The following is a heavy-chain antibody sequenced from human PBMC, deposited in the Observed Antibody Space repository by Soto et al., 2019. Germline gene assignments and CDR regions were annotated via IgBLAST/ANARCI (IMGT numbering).Heavy chain of an antibody. D-gene: IGHD3-3*01. CDR2: IYWDDYR. V-gene: IGHV2-5*02. CDR1: GFSLTTSGVG. Sequence: QITLNESGPTQVKPRQTLTLTCTFSGFSLTTSGVGVGWIRQSPGKAPEWLALIYWDDYRRYSPSLKSRLTITQDTSKNKVVLTMDDSDPADTATYYCAHRVLPSVVGLVTTTATYFDCWGQGTPVAVSS. CDR3: AHRVLPSVVGLVTTTATYFDC. J-gene: IGHJ4*02.